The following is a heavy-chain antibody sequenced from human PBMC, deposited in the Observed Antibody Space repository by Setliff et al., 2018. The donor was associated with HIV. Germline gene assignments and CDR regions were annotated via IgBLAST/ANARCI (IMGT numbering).Heavy chain of an antibody. D-gene: IGHD3-22*01. J-gene: IGHJ5*02. CDR2: IHYNEKT. CDR1: GGSASNSRYY. CDR3: ASRIYYYDSNNFLREEGFDP. V-gene: IGHV4-39*01. Sequence: KTSETLSLTCTVSGGSASNSRYYWAWIRQPPGKGLEHIGSIHYNEKTYYNPSLKSRVTISIDTSKNQFSLDLTSVTAADTAVYYCASRIYYYDSNNFLREEGFDPWGQGTLVTVSS.